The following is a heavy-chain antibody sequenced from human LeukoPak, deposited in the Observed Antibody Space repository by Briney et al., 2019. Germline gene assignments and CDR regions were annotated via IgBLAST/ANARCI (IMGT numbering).Heavy chain of an antibody. D-gene: IGHD5-18*01. CDR3: ARDADGYED. CDR2: IKEDGSED. CDR1: GFTFSRAW. Sequence: GGSLRLSCAASGFTFSRAWMSWLRQAPGKGLEWVANIKEDGSEDYYADSVKGRFAISKDNAKNSLYLQMNSLRAEDTAMYYCARDADGYEDWGQGALVTVSS. V-gene: IGHV3-7*01. J-gene: IGHJ4*02.